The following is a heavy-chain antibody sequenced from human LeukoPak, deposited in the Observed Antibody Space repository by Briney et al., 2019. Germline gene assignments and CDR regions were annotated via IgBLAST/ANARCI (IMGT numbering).Heavy chain of an antibody. V-gene: IGHV4-39*01. CDR1: GGSISSSSYY. Sequence: SETLSLTCTVSGGSISSSSYYWCWTCHPPRKSLEWIGSIYYSGSTYYNPSLKSRVTISVDTSKNQFSLKLSSVTAADTAVYYCARGAERYFDLWGRGTLVTVSS. CDR2: IYYSGST. J-gene: IGHJ2*01. CDR3: ARGAERYFDL.